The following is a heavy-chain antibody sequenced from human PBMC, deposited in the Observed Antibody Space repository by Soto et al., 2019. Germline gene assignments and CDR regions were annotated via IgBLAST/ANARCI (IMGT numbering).Heavy chain of an antibody. CDR1: GYTFTSYH. D-gene: IGHD2-15*01. V-gene: IGHV1-46*01. CDR2: IDPRGGST. J-gene: IGHJ4*02. CDR3: AGDGQYCSGGGCYSYGDY. Sequence: QVQLVQSGAEVTKPGASVKVSCKASGYTFTSYHMHWVRQAPGQGLEWMGMIDPRGGSTSYAEKFQGRVTLTRDTSTSTVYMELSSLRSEDTAVYYCAGDGQYCSGGGCYSYGDYWGQGTLVTDSS.